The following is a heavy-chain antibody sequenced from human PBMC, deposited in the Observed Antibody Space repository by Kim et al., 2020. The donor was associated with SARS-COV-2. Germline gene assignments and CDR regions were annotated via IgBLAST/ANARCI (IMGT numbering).Heavy chain of an antibody. J-gene: IGHJ5*02. CDR3: ARDGYLRSSTSCYVICPTANWFDP. CDR1: GDSVSSNSAA. V-gene: IGHV6-1*01. D-gene: IGHD2-2*01. CDR2: TYYRSKWYN. Sequence: SQTLSLTCAISGDSVSSNSAAWNWIRQSPSRGLEWLGRTYYRSKWYNDYAVSVKSRITINPDTSKNQFSLQLNSVTPEDTAVYYCARDGYLRSSTSCYVICPTANWFDPWGQGTLVTVSS.